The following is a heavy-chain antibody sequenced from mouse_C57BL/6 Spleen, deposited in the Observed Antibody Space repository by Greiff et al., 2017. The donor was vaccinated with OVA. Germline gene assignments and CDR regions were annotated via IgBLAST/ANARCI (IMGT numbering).Heavy chain of an antibody. CDR3: ARSCFAWFAY. CDR2: IDPSDSYT. Sequence: QVQLQQPGAELVMPGASVKLSCKASGYTFTSYWMHWVKQRPDQGLEWIGEIDPSDSYTNYNQKFKGKSTLTVDKSSSTAYMQLRSLTSEDSAVYYCARSCFAWFAYWGQGTLVTVSA. CDR1: GYTFTSYW. J-gene: IGHJ3*01. V-gene: IGHV1-69*01.